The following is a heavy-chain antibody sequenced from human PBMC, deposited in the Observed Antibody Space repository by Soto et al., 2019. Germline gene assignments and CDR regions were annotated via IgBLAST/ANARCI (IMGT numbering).Heavy chain of an antibody. CDR3: AREGPLSGDAFDI. CDR1: GGSIISHL. CDR2: VSHSGST. V-gene: IGHV4-59*11. J-gene: IGHJ3*02. Sequence: SETLSLTCTVSGGSIISHLWSWIRQPPGKGLEWIGYVSHSGSTTHNPSLKSRVTISLDTSKNQVSLQLGSVTAADTAVYYCAREGPLSGDAFDIWGRGTKVTVS. D-gene: IGHD3-16*01.